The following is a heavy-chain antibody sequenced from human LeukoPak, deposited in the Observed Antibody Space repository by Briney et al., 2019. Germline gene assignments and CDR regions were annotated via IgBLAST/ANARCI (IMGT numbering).Heavy chain of an antibody. CDR3: AKGAAAGKVDWFDP. CDR2: ITGYGAT. J-gene: IGHJ5*02. V-gene: IGHV3-23*01. CDR1: GFTFSNFA. Sequence: GGSLRLSCAASGFTFSNFAMMWVRQAPGTGLQWVSTITGYGATFYADSVRGRFTIFRDTSMNTLFLQMNSLGAEDTAVYYCAKGAAAGKVDWFDPWGQGTLVTVPS. D-gene: IGHD6-13*01.